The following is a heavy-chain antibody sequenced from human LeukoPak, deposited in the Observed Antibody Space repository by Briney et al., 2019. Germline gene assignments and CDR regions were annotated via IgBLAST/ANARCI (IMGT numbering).Heavy chain of an antibody. V-gene: IGHV3-23*01. CDR3: ARQVFDRYGGKPRGGAFDI. CDR2: ISGSGGST. Sequence: PGGSLRLSCAASGFTFSSYAMSWVRQAPGEGLEWVSAISGSGGSTYYADSVKGRFTISRDNSKNTLYLQMNSLRAEDTAVYYCARQVFDRYGGKPRGGAFDIWGQGTMVTVSS. J-gene: IGHJ3*02. CDR1: GFTFSSYA. D-gene: IGHD4-23*01.